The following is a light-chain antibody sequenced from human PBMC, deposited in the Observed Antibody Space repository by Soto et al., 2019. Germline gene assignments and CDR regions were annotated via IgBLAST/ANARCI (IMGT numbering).Light chain of an antibody. V-gene: IGLV2-14*01. J-gene: IGLJ2*01. CDR2: EVS. Sequence: QSALTQPASVSGSPGQSITISCTGTSSDVGGYNYVSWYQHHPGKAPKLMICEVSDRPSGVSNRFSGSKSGNTASLTISGLQAEDEADYYCAAWDDRLSGLVFGRGTKLTVL. CDR3: AAWDDRLSGLV. CDR1: SSDVGGYNY.